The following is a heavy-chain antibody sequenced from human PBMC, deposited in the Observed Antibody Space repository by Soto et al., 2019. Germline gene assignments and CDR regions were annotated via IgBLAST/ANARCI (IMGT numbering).Heavy chain of an antibody. CDR2: MNPNSGNT. J-gene: IGHJ5*02. CDR3: AREIEGVMSKWFDT. Sequence: QVQLVQSGAEVKKPGASVKVSCKASGYTFTSYDINWVRQATGQGLEWMGWMNPNSGNTGYAQKFQGRVTMTRNTSISTAYMELSSVRSEDTAVYYCAREIEGVMSKWFDTGGQGPMATASS. D-gene: IGHD3-16*01. CDR1: GYTFTSYD. V-gene: IGHV1-8*01.